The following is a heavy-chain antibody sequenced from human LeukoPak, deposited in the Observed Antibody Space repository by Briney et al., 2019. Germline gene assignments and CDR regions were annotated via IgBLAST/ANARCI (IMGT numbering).Heavy chain of an antibody. D-gene: IGHD5-18*01. J-gene: IGHJ4*02. V-gene: IGHV1-46*01. Sequence: SVKVSCKASAYTFTSYGISWVRHAPGQGLEWMGIINPSGGSTSHAQKFQGRVTMTRDTSTSTVYMELSSLRSEDTAVYYCARDTSYGSAIFDYWGQGTLVTVSS. CDR2: INPSGGST. CDR3: ARDTSYGSAIFDY. CDR1: AYTFTSYG.